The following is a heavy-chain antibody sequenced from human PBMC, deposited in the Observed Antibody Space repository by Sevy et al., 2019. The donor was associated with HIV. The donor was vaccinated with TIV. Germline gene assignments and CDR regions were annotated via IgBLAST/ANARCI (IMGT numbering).Heavy chain of an antibody. CDR2: IIPIFGTA. CDR1: GGTFSSYA. J-gene: IGHJ5*02. Sequence: ASVKVSCKASGGTFSSYAISWVRQAPGQGLEWMGGIIPIFGTANYAQKFQGRVTITADESTSTAYMELSSLRSEDTAVYYGARVGGKLGYCTSTSCYNWFDPWGQGTLVTVSS. V-gene: IGHV1-69*13. D-gene: IGHD2-2*01. CDR3: ARVGGKLGYCTSTSCYNWFDP.